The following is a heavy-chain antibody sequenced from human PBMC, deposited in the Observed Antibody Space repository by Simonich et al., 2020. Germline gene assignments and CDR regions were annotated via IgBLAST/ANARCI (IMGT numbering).Heavy chain of an antibody. CDR3: ARGGLGHWYFDL. J-gene: IGHJ2*01. CDR1: GYTFTGYY. Sequence: QVQLVQSGAEVKKPGASVKVSCKASGYTFTGYYMHWGRQAPGQGLEWMGRINPNRGGKNYAQKFQGRVTMTRDTSISTAYMELSRLRSDDTAVYYCARGGLGHWYFDLWGRGTLVTVSS. CDR2: INPNRGGK. V-gene: IGHV1-2*02. D-gene: IGHD6-25*01.